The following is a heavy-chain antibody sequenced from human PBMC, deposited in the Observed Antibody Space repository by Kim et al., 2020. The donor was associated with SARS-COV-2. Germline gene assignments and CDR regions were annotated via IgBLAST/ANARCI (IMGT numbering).Heavy chain of an antibody. CDR2: IIPILGIA. CDR1: GGTFSSYA. CDR3: ARDPHYYGSGSYSAYMDV. J-gene: IGHJ6*03. Sequence: SVKVSCKASGGTFSSYAISWVRQAPGQGLEWMGRIIPILGIANYAQKFQGRVTITADKSTSTAYMELSSLRSEDTAVYYCARDPHYYGSGSYSAYMDVWGKGTTVTVSS. D-gene: IGHD3-10*01. V-gene: IGHV1-69*04.